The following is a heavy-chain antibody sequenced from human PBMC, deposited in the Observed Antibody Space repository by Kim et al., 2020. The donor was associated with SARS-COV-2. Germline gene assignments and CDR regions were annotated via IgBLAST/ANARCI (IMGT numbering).Heavy chain of an antibody. CDR3: ARGGPYGDYIDY. J-gene: IGHJ4*02. CDR2: T. Sequence: TGYAQKCPGRDTMTRNTSISTAYMELSSLRSEDTAVYYCARGGPYGDYIDYWGQGTLVTVSS. D-gene: IGHD4-17*01. V-gene: IGHV1-8*01.